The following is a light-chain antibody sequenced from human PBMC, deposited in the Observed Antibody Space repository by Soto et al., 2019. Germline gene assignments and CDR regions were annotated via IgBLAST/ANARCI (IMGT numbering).Light chain of an antibody. CDR2: NVS. J-gene: IGLJ2*01. CDR1: SSDIGGYDY. CDR3: GSFTSSTTLV. Sequence: QSVLTQPASVSGSPGQSITISCTGTSSDIGGYDYVSWYQQHPGKAPKLMIHNVSNRPSGVSNRFSGSKSGNTASLTLSGLQAEDEADYFCGSFTSSTTLVFGGGTKLTVL. V-gene: IGLV2-14*01.